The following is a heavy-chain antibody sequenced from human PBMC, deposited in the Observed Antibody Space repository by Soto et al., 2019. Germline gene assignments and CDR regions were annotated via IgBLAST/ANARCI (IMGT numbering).Heavy chain of an antibody. V-gene: IGHV3-30-3*01. D-gene: IGHD3-3*01. CDR2: ISYDGSNK. CDR1: GFTFSSYA. CDR3: ASAALITVFGVVMQNYGDY. Sequence: QVQLVESGGGVVQPGRSLRLSCAASGFTFSSYAMHWVRQAPGTGLEWVAVISYDGSNKYYADSVKGRFTISRDNSKNTLYQQMSRLRAEDMAVYYCASAALITVFGVVMQNYGDYGGQGTPATVSS. J-gene: IGHJ4*02.